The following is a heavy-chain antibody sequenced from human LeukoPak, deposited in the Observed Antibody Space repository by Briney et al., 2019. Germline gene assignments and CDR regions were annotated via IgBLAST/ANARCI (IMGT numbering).Heavy chain of an antibody. CDR2: IYYSGST. CDR3: ARGSSLSIYYFDF. D-gene: IGHD6-6*01. CDR1: GGSFSGYY. V-gene: IGHV4-59*01. Sequence: RSSETLSLTCAVYGGSFSGYYWSWIRQPPGKGLEWIGHIYYSGSTNYNPSLKSRVTISVDTSKIQFSLKLNSVTAADTAVYYCARGSSLSIYYFDFWGQGTLVTVSS. J-gene: IGHJ4*02.